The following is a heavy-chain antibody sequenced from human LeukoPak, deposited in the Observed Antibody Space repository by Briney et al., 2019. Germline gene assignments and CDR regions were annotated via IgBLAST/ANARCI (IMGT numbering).Heavy chain of an antibody. CDR2: INTDTGST. J-gene: IGHJ4*02. CDR3: ARKILAVHSYNY. CDR1: GYTFSTYG. V-gene: IGHV1-18*01. D-gene: IGHD2-8*02. Sequence: ASVTVSCKASGYTFSTYGISWVRQAPGQGPEWMGWINTDTGSTYYAQKFQGRVTLTRDTSTSTAYMELRSLTSDDTAIYYCARKILAVHSYNYWGQGTLVTVSS.